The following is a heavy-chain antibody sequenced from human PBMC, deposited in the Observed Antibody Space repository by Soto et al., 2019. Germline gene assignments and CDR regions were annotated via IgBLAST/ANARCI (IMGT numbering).Heavy chain of an antibody. D-gene: IGHD5-18*01. CDR3: ATGYSYGPARYYYYGMDV. CDR1: GYTFTGYY. V-gene: IGHV1-2*04. Sequence: QVQLVQSGAEVKKPGASVKVSCKASGYTFTGYYMHWVRQAPGQGLEWMGWINPNSGGTNYAQKFQGWVTMTRDTAISTAYMELSRLRSDDTAVYYCATGYSYGPARYYYYGMDVWGQGTTVTVSS. J-gene: IGHJ6*02. CDR2: INPNSGGT.